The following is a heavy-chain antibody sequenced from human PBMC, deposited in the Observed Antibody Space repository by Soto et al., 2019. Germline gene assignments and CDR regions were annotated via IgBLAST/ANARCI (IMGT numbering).Heavy chain of an antibody. CDR3: AQYYDFWSGAFHI. Sequence: PSETLSLTCTVSGASVSTFYWSWIRQPPGKGLEWIGYVYHSGSTKYNPSFKSRVSISVDTSENQFSLKLTSVTAADTAVYYCAQYYDFWSGAFHIWGQGTMVTVSS. CDR1: GASVSTFY. CDR2: VYHSGST. J-gene: IGHJ3*02. D-gene: IGHD3-3*01. V-gene: IGHV4-59*08.